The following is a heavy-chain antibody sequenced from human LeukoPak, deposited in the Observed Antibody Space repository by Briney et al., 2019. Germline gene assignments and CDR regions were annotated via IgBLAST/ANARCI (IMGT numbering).Heavy chain of an antibody. CDR2: INADNGNT. Sequence: ASVKVSCKASGCTFTTYAMHWVRQAPGQRLEWMGWINADNGNTKYSQKFQGRVTITRDTFASTAYMELSSLRSEDTAVYYCVRDSGASSLGYWGQGTLVTVSS. D-gene: IGHD6-13*01. V-gene: IGHV1-3*01. CDR1: GCTFTTYA. CDR3: VRDSGASSLGY. J-gene: IGHJ4*02.